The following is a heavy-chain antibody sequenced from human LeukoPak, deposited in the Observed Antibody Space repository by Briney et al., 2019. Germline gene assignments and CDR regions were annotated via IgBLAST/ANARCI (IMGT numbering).Heavy chain of an antibody. Sequence: GGSLRLSCAASGLSFSSYKMNWVRQAPGKGLEWVSYISSSGSTIYYADSVKGRFTISRDNAKNSLYLQMNSLRAEDTAVYYCAELGITMIGGVWGKGTTVTISS. CDR2: ISSSGSTI. J-gene: IGHJ6*04. CDR1: GLSFSSYK. V-gene: IGHV3-48*03. CDR3: AELGITMIGGV. D-gene: IGHD3-10*02.